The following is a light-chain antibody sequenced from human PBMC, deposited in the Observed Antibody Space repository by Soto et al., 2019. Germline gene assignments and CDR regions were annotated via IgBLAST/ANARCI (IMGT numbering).Light chain of an antibody. CDR3: QVWDSSSYV. CDR1: NIGSKN. Sequence: ELTQPLSVSVALVQTARITCGGNNIGSKNVHWYQQKPGQAPVLVIYRDSNRPSGIPERFSGSNSGNTATLTISRAQAGDEADYYCQVWDSSSYVFGTGTKVTVL. V-gene: IGLV3-9*01. CDR2: RDS. J-gene: IGLJ1*01.